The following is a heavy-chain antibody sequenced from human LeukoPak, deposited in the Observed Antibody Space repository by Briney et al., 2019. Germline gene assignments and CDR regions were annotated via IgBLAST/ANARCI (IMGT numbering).Heavy chain of an antibody. CDR1: GYTFTAYY. V-gene: IGHV1-2*02. CDR3: ARGQQQPLAMGFDP. J-gene: IGHJ5*02. Sequence: GSVRVSCEASGYTFTAYYMHWGRHAPGQGLEGMVWINPNSGGTNYAQKFQGRVTMTRDTSISTDYMELSSLRSDDPAVYYCARGQQQPLAMGFDPWGQGTLVTVSS. CDR2: INPNSGGT. D-gene: IGHD6-13*01.